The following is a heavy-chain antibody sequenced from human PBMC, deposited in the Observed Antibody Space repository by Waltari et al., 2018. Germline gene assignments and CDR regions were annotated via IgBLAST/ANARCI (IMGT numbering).Heavy chain of an antibody. CDR3: ARDVYGDFFDY. CDR1: GLTFRNYA. CDR2: GASDAMNR. J-gene: IGHJ4*02. D-gene: IGHD4-17*01. Sequence: QVQLVESGGGVVQPGRSLRLSCAVSGLTFRNYAMHWVRQAPGKGLEWVAGGASDAMNRYYADSVKDRFTISRDNSKNTLYLQMSSLRVEDTALYYCARDVYGDFFDYWGQGTLVAVSS. V-gene: IGHV3-30*04.